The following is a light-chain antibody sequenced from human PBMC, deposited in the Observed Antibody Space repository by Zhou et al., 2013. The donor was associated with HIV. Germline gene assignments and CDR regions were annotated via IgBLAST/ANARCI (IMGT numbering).Light chain of an antibody. J-gene: IGKJ4*01. V-gene: IGKV1-39*01. CDR3: QQYKIYPLT. CDR2: LAS. Sequence: DIQMTQSPSSLSASIGDRVTITCRASQNISTYLNWYQQKPGKAPKLLIYLASTLQSGVPSKFSGSGSGTEFTLTISNLQPEDIATYYCQQYKIYPLTFGGGTKVEIK. CDR1: QNISTY.